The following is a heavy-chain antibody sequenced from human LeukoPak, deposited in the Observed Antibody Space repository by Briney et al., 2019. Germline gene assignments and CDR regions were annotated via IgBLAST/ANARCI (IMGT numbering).Heavy chain of an antibody. Sequence: PGRSLRLSCTVSGFPFNDYVVHWVRQAPGKGLEWVAVTSADESIKVYSDSVRGLFTISRDNSKNIQYLHMNSLTVNDTAVYYCARDPALGAPDYLDYWGRGTLVTVSS. CDR2: TSADESIK. CDR3: ARDPALGAPDYLDY. V-gene: IGHV3-30*03. D-gene: IGHD1-26*01. J-gene: IGHJ4*02. CDR1: GFPFNDYV.